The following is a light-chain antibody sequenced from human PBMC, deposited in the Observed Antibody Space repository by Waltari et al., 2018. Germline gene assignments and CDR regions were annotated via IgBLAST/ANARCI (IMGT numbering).Light chain of an antibody. CDR1: QSVGSDY. CDR2: SPS. Sequence: EIVLTQSPGTLSLSPGERATLSCRASQSVGSDYLTWYQKKPGQPPRLLIYSPSNTAAGIPHRVSGSESGTDFTLTISRLEPEEFAVYYCQQCEDSPSCTLGQGTKLEI. J-gene: IGKJ2*02. CDR3: QQCEDSPSCT. V-gene: IGKV3-20*01.